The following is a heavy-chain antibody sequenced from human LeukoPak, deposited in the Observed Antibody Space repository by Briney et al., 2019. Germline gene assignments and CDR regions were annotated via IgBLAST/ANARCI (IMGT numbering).Heavy chain of an antibody. CDR1: GFTFRSFA. CDR2: ISYDGGNK. D-gene: IGHD2-2*01. Sequence: GGSLRLSCEASGFTFRSFAMHWVRQASGKGLEWVAVISYDGGNKFYADSVKGRFTISRDQNTLYLQMNSLRAEDTAVYYCAKDHCSSTSCYYFDYWGQGTLVTVSS. V-gene: IGHV3-30-3*01. CDR3: AKDHCSSTSCYYFDY. J-gene: IGHJ4*02.